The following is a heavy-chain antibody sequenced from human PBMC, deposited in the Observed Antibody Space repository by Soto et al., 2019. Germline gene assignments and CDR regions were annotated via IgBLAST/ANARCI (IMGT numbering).Heavy chain of an antibody. D-gene: IGHD2-2*03. CDR3: ARGMENVVVPAGGGIAFDI. J-gene: IGHJ3*02. CDR1: GYTFTSYG. Sequence: QVQLVQSGAEVKKPGASVKVSCKASGYTFTSYGISWVRQAPGQGLEWMGWISAYNGNTNYAQKLQGRVTMTTDTSTSTAYMDLRSLRSDDTAVYYCARGMENVVVPAGGGIAFDIWGQGTMVTVSS. CDR2: ISAYNGNT. V-gene: IGHV1-18*01.